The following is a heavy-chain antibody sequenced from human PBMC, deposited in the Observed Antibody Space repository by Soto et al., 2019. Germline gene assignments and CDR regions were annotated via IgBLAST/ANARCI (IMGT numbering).Heavy chain of an antibody. CDR1: GYTFTDYS. CDR3: ARTDTLAY. V-gene: IGHV1-18*04. Sequence: VHLVQSGAEVKMPGASVKVSCKTSGYTFTDYSMNWVRQAPGQRLEWMGWINTHNGHTQYSPRFDDRVTMTTDPSTITAYMELKGLRSDDTAVYYCARTDTLAYWGQGTLVTVSS. D-gene: IGHD5-18*01. J-gene: IGHJ4*02. CDR2: INTHNGHT.